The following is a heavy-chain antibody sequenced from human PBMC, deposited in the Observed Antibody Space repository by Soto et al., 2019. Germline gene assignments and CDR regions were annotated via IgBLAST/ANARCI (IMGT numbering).Heavy chain of an antibody. CDR3: ARGIYHSTSGDNWFDP. Sequence: SETLSLTCADSGYSISSNNWWGWIRQPTGKGLEWIGYIYHSGSTYYNLALKSRVTMSVDTSKNQFSLKLSSVSAVDTAVYFCARGIYHSTSGDNWFDPWGQGTLVTRLL. CDR2: IYHSGST. D-gene: IGHD3-22*01. J-gene: IGHJ5*02. V-gene: IGHV4-28*03. CDR1: GYSISSNNW.